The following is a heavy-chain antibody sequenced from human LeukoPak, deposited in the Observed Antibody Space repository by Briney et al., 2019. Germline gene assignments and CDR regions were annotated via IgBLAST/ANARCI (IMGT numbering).Heavy chain of an antibody. Sequence: GGSLRLSCAASAFTFSSYAMNWVRQAPGKGLEWVSGINGGGGSTYYADSVKGRFTISRDNSKNTLYLQMGSLRAEDTALYYCAKGSGINHYHWIDPWGQGTLVTVSS. J-gene: IGHJ5*02. D-gene: IGHD1-14*01. CDR2: INGGGGST. CDR1: AFTFSSYA. CDR3: AKGSGINHYHWIDP. V-gene: IGHV3-23*01.